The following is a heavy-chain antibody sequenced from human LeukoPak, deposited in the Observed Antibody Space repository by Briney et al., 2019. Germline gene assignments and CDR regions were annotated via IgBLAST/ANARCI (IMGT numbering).Heavy chain of an antibody. D-gene: IGHD6-6*01. CDR2: IYYSGST. CDR1: GGSISSGPYY. CDR3: ASSNIAPRPGY. V-gene: IGHV4-61*01. J-gene: IGHJ4*02. Sequence: PSETLSLTCSVSGGSISSGPYYWSWIRQPPGKGLEWIGYIYYSGSTNYNPSLKSRVTISVDTSKNQFSLKLRSVTAADTAVYYCASSNIAPRPGYWGQGTLVTVSS.